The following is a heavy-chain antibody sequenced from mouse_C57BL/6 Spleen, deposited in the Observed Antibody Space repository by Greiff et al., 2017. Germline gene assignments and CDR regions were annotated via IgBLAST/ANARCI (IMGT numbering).Heavy chain of an antibody. D-gene: IGHD2-5*01. CDR2: IRLKSDNYAT. Sequence: DVMLVESGGGLVQPGGSMKLSCVASGFTFSNYWMNWVRQSPEKGLEWVAQIRLKSDNYATHYAESVKGRFTISRDDSKSSVYLQMNNLRAEDTGIYYCTSNYGFAYWGQGTLVTVSA. CDR1: GFTFSNYW. J-gene: IGHJ3*01. CDR3: TSNYGFAY. V-gene: IGHV6-3*01.